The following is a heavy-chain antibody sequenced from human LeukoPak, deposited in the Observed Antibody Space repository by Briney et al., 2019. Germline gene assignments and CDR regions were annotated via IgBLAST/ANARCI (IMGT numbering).Heavy chain of an antibody. Sequence: SETLSLTCSVSGYSISSGYYWGWIRQPPGEGLEWIGSINHSGTTYYHPSLKSRVTISVDTSKNQSSLKVNSVTAADTAVYYCVRDIPSGHFDYWGQGTLVAASS. D-gene: IGHD1-14*01. J-gene: IGHJ4*02. CDR3: VRDIPSGHFDY. V-gene: IGHV4-38-2*02. CDR1: GYSISSGYY. CDR2: INHSGTT.